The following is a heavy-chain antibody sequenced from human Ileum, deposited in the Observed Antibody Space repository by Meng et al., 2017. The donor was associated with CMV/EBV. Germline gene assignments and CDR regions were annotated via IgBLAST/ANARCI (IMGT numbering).Heavy chain of an antibody. Sequence: GSLRLSCTVSGGSISGYYWNWIRQPPGKGLEWIGNVDFSGTAKYNPSLKSRVTISVDTSKMQFSLNLVSMAPADTAVYYCARGWGTTSPWDYWGQGLLVTVSS. V-gene: IGHV4-59*01. CDR3: ARGWGTTSPWDY. D-gene: IGHD3-16*01. J-gene: IGHJ4*02. CDR2: VDFSGTA. CDR1: GGSISGYY.